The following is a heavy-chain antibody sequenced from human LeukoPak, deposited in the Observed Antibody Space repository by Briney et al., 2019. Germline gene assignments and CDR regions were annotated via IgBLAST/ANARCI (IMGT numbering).Heavy chain of an antibody. CDR2: ISGSGGST. CDR3: AKVRILTGYYIDY. CDR1: GFTFSSYA. Sequence: GGSLRLSCAASGFTFSSYAMSWVRQAPGKGLEWVSAISGSGGSTYYADSVQGRFTISRDNSKNTLYLQMNSLRAEDTAVYYCAKVRILTGYYIDYWGQGTLVTVSS. J-gene: IGHJ4*02. D-gene: IGHD3-9*01. V-gene: IGHV3-23*01.